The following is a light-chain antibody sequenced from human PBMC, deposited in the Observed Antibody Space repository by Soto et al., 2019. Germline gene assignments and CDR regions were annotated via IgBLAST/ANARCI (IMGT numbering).Light chain of an antibody. V-gene: IGKV3-20*01. CDR3: QQYGTSPLT. CDR2: GAS. J-gene: IGKJ1*01. Sequence: PGERATLSCTASQTISRNYLAWYQQKPGQAPRILISGASSRATGIPDRFSGSGSGTDFTLTISRLEAEDFAMYYCQQYGTSPLTFGQGTKVEI. CDR1: QTISRNY.